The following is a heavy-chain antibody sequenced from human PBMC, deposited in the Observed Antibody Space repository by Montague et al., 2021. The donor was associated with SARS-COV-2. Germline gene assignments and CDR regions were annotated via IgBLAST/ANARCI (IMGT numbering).Heavy chain of an antibody. D-gene: IGHD2-21*02. CDR2: TYYRSKWCN. V-gene: IGHV6-1*01. CDR3: ARAYCGGDCYFYWYFDL. Sequence: CAISGDSVSSHIATWNWIRQSPSRGLEWLGRTYYRSKWCNDYAVSVKSRVIINPDTSNNRISLQLNSVTPEDTAVYYCARAYCGGDCYFYWYFDLWGRGTLVTVSS. CDR1: GDSVSSHIAT. J-gene: IGHJ2*01.